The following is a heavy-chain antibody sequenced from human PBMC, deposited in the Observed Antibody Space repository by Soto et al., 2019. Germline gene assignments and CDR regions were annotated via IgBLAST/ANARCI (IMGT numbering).Heavy chain of an antibody. CDR3: ASYYGDYAFDI. CDR2: IYPGDSDT. D-gene: IGHD4-17*01. J-gene: IGHJ3*02. V-gene: IGHV5-51*01. Sequence: GESLKISCTGSGYSFTRYWIGWVRQMPGKGLEWMGIIYPGDSDTRYSPSFQGQVTISADKSISTAYPQWSSLKASDTAMYYCASYYGDYAFDIWGQGTMVTVSS. CDR1: GYSFTRYW.